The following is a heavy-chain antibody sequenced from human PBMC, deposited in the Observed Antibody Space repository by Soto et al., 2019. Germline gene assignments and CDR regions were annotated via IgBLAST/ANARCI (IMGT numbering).Heavy chain of an antibody. D-gene: IGHD1-26*01. Sequence: QVQLVESGGGVVQPGRSLRLSCAASGFTFSSYAMHWVRQAPGQGLEWVAVISYDGSNKYYADSVKGRFTISRDNSKNTLYLQMNSLRAEDTAVYYCARDKGGDYFDYWGQGTLVTVSS. CDR2: ISYDGSNK. CDR3: ARDKGGDYFDY. J-gene: IGHJ4*02. V-gene: IGHV3-30-3*01. CDR1: GFTFSSYA.